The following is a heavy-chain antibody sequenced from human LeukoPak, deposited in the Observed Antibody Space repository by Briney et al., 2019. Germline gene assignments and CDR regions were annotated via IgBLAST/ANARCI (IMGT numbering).Heavy chain of an antibody. CDR2: ISNTGSTI. J-gene: IGHJ3*02. D-gene: IGHD3-3*01. V-gene: IGHV3-48*01. CDR3: AKDRDLDRIFAFDT. Sequence: GGSLRLSCAASGFTFTSYWMSWVRQAPGKGLEWVSYISNTGSTIYYADSVKGRFTISRDNSKNTLYLQMNSLRAEDTAVYYCAKDRDLDRIFAFDTWGQGTMVTVSS. CDR1: GFTFTSYW.